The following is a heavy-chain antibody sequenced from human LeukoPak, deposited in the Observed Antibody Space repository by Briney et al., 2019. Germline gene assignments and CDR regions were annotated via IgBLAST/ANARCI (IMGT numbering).Heavy chain of an antibody. J-gene: IGHJ6*03. V-gene: IGHV3-7*01. Sequence: GGSLRLSCAASGFTFSSYGMHWVRQAPGKGLEWVANIKQDGSEKYYVDSVKGRFTISRDNAKNSLYLQMNSLRAEDTAVYYCAKTYYDFWSGYYRGGAYYYYYMDVWGKGTTVTVSS. CDR3: AKTYYDFWSGYYRGGAYYYYYMDV. CDR1: GFTFSSYG. CDR2: IKQDGSEK. D-gene: IGHD3-3*01.